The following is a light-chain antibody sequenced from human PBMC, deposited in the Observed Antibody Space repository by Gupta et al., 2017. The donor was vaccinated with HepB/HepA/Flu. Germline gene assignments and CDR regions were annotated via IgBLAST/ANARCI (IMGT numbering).Light chain of an antibody. CDR2: QDS. V-gene: IGLV3-1*01. J-gene: IGLJ1*01. CDR3: QAWDTSTFV. Sequence: SYELTQPHSVSVSPGQTASITCSGHKLDDKFVHWYQQRPGQSPVLVIYQDSRRPSGLPERFSGSNSGNTATLTITGTQPTDEADYFCQAWDTSTFVFGTGTKVAVL. CDR1: KLDDKF.